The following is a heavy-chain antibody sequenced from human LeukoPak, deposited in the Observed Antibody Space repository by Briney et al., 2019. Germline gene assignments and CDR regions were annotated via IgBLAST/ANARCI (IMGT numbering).Heavy chain of an antibody. CDR2: INSNSGDT. CDR3: ARAPKNDAYDI. CDR1: GYTFTGYY. J-gene: IGHJ3*02. V-gene: IGHV1-2*02. Sequence: ASVKVSCKASGYTFTGYYIHWVRQAPGQGLEWVGWINSNSGDTRSAQNFQGRVTMTRDTSISTASMDLSRLRSDDTAVYYCARAPKNDAYDIWGRGTMVTVSS.